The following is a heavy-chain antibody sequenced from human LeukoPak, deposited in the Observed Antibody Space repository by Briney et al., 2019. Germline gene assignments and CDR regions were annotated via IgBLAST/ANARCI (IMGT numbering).Heavy chain of an antibody. CDR1: GFTFRDYY. D-gene: IGHD3-10*01. CDR2: ISSSGSTI. J-gene: IGHJ4*02. CDR3: ARDCPFAGSGKGVSFLDY. Sequence: GGTLRLSCAASGFTFRDYYMRWAREAWGKALEGVSYISSSGSTIYYAESVKSRFTISWENAKNPLYLQMNSLRAEDTAGYYCARDCPFAGSGKGVSFLDYWGQGTLVTVSS. V-gene: IGHV3-11*04.